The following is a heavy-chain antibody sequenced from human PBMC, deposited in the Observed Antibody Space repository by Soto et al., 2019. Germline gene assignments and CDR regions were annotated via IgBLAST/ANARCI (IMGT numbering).Heavy chain of an antibody. CDR1: GGSISSGDYY. CDR2: IYYSGST. Sequence: SETLSLTCTVSGGSISSGDYYWSWIRQPPGKGLEWIGYIYYSGSTYYNPSLKSRVTISVDTSKNQFSLKLSSVTAADTAVYYCAFVGGGRFRVLYYFDYWGQGTLVTVSS. J-gene: IGHJ4*02. D-gene: IGHD3-3*01. CDR3: AFVGGGRFRVLYYFDY. V-gene: IGHV4-30-4*01.